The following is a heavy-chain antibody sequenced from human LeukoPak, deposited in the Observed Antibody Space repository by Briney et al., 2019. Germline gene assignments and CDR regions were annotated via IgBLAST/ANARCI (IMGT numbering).Heavy chain of an antibody. D-gene: IGHD3-9*01. CDR2: ISYDGSSK. Sequence: GGSLRLSCAASGFTFSTYAMHWVRQAPGKGLEWVAVISYDGSSKYYADSVKGRFTISRDNSKNTLYLQMNGLRAEDTAVYYCARSYDWAIFQYGGQGTLVTVSS. V-gene: IGHV3-30*14. CDR1: GFTFSTYA. CDR3: ARSYDWAIFQY. J-gene: IGHJ4*02.